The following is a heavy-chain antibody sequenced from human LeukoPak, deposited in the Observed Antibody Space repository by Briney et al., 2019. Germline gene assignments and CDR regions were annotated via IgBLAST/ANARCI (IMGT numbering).Heavy chain of an antibody. CDR2: IIPIFGTA. CDR3: ARAPAPYCSSTSCLLYYYYYYYMDV. D-gene: IGHD2-2*01. CDR1: GGTFSSYA. Sequence: ASVKVSCKASGGTFSSYAISWVRQAPGQGLEWMGGIIPIFGTANYAQKFRGRVTITTDESTSTACMELSSLRSEDTAVYYCARAPAPYCSSTSCLLYYYYYYYMDVWGKGTTVTVSS. V-gene: IGHV1-69*05. J-gene: IGHJ6*03.